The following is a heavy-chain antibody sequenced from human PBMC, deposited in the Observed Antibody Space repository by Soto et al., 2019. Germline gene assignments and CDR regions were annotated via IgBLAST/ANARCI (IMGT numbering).Heavy chain of an antibody. V-gene: IGHV4-4*02. D-gene: IGHD2-15*01. Sequence: QVLLQESGPGLINASGTLSLTCGVSGGSISTNNWWSWVRQTPGQGLEWIAEVYHTGSTNYNPSLKSRLTISVHKSKNQFSLRLTSVTAADSAVYYCARAKLCNTLSCPHSFDTWGQGTLVSVSS. CDR3: ARAKLCNTLSCPHSFDT. J-gene: IGHJ4*02. CDR2: VYHTGST. CDR1: GGSISTNNW.